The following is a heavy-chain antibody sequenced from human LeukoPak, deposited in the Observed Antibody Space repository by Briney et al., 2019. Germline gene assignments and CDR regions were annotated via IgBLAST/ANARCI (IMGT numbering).Heavy chain of an antibody. CDR1: GFSLSSSGVG. V-gene: IGHV2-5*02. CDR2: IYWDDEE. D-gene: IGHD3-10*01. CDR3: ARRVPVTYYYGSGSYSWFDP. J-gene: IGHJ5*02. Sequence: SGPTLVNPTQTLTLTCTFSGFSLSSSGVGVGWIRQPPGKALEWLALIYWDDEERYSPSLKRRVTITKDTSKNQVVLTMTNMDPGDTATYYRARRVPVTYYYGSGSYSWFDPWGQGTLVTVSS.